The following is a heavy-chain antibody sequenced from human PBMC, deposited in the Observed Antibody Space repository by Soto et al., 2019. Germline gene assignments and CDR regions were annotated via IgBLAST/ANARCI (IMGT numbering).Heavy chain of an antibody. D-gene: IGHD3-9*01. CDR3: ARDMYYDILTGPIQWFDP. J-gene: IGHJ5*02. V-gene: IGHV1-69*13. CDR1: GYTFSSYA. Sequence: SVKVSCKASGYTFSSYAISWVQQAPGQGLEWMGGIIPIFGTANYAQKFQGRVTITADESTSTAYMELSSLRSEDTAVYYCARDMYYDILTGPIQWFDPWGQGTLVTVSS. CDR2: IIPIFGTA.